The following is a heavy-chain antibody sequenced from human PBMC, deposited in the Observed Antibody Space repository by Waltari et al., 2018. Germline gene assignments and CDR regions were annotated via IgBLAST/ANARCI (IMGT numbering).Heavy chain of an antibody. V-gene: IGHV1-69*10. CDR2: IIPILGIA. D-gene: IGHD3-22*01. CDR3: ARAPSYYDSSGYYYNAFDI. CDR1: GGTFSSYA. J-gene: IGHJ3*02. Sequence: QVQLVQSGAEVKKPGSSVKVSCKASGGTFSSYAISWVGQAPGQGLEWMGGIIPILGIANYAQKFQGRVTITADKSTSTAYMELSSLRSEDTAVYYCARAPSYYDSSGYYYNAFDIWGQGTMVTVSS.